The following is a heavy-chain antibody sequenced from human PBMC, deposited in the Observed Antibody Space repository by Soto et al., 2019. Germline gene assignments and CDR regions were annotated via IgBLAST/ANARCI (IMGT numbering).Heavy chain of an antibody. Sequence: QVQLVESGGGVVQPGRSLRLSCAASGFTFSSYGMHWVRQAPGKGLEWVAVIWYDGSNKYYADSVKGRFTISRDNSKNTLYLQMNSLRAEDTAVYYCARDEGQWLDGGSGVFDYWGQGTLVTVSS. J-gene: IGHJ4*02. CDR2: IWYDGSNK. D-gene: IGHD6-19*01. CDR3: ARDEGQWLDGGSGVFDY. V-gene: IGHV3-33*01. CDR1: GFTFSSYG.